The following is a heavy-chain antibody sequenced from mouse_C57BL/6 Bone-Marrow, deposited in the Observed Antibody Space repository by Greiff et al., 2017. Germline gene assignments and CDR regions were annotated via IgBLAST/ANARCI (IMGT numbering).Heavy chain of an antibody. Sequence: QVQLKESGPGLVAPSQSLSITCTVSGFSLTSYGVHWVRQPPGKGLEWLVVIWSDGSTTYNSALKSRLIISKDNSKSQVFLKMNSLQTDDTAMYYCAITYDYDVGWFAYWGQGTLVTVSA. CDR3: AITYDYDVGWFAY. J-gene: IGHJ3*01. D-gene: IGHD2-4*01. CDR2: IWSDGST. V-gene: IGHV2-6*03. CDR1: GFSLTSYG.